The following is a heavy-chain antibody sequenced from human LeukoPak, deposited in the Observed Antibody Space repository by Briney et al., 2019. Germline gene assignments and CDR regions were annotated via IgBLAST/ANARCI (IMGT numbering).Heavy chain of an antibody. J-gene: IGHJ4*02. CDR3: ARGREYSSSPPYFDY. CDR2: INHSGST. CDR1: GGSFSGYY. Sequence: SETLSLTCAVYGGSFSGYYWSWIRQPPGKGLEWIGEINHSGSTNYNPSLKSRVTISVDTSKNQFSLKLSSGTAADTAVYYCARGREYSSSPPYFDYWGQGTLVTVSS. V-gene: IGHV4-34*01. D-gene: IGHD6-6*01.